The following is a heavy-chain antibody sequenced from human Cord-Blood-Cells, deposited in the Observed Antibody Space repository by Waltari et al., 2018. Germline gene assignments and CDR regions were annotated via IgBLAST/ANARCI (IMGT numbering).Heavy chain of an antibody. D-gene: IGHD3-22*01. CDR2: IYHSGST. V-gene: IGHV4-38-2*01. J-gene: IGHJ4*02. CDR1: GYSISSGYY. Sequence: QVPLQESGPGLVKPSETLSLTCAVSGYSISSGYYWGWIRQPPGKGLEWIGSIYHSGSTYYTPSLKSRVTISVDTSKNQFSLKLSSVTAADTAVYYCARADSSGYYFDYWGQGTLVTVSS. CDR3: ARADSSGYYFDY.